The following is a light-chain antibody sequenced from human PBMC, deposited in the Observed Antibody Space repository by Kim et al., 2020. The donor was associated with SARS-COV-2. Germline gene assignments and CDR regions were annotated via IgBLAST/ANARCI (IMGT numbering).Light chain of an antibody. CDR1: QIVSST. J-gene: IGKJ5*01. CDR3: PQYNDWPPSIT. CDR2: CAS. V-gene: IGKV3-15*01. Sequence: PGQSASPSCRASQIVSSTLTWYQQKPGQAPRPLSACASTRATGIPARFSGIGSGTDFTLTIRTLQSEEGAVYYFPQYNDWPPSITGGQGTRLEIK.